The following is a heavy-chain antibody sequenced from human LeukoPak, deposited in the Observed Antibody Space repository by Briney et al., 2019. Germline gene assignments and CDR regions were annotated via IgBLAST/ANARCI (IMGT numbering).Heavy chain of an antibody. CDR1: GGSISSNSYY. D-gene: IGHD3-10*01. CDR3: ARDRYYYGSGSYNWFDP. J-gene: IGHJ5*02. Sequence: PSETLSLTCAVSGGSISSNSYYWGWIRQPPGKGLEWIGSIYYSGSTYYNPSLKSRVTISVDTSKNQFSLKLSSVTAADTAVYYCARDRYYYGSGSYNWFDPWGQGTLVTVSS. CDR2: IYYSGST. V-gene: IGHV4-39*07.